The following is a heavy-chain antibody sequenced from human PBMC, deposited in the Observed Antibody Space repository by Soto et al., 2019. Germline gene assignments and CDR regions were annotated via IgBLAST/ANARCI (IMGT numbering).Heavy chain of an antibody. Sequence: PGGSLRLSCAASGFTFSSYWMSWVRQAPGKGLEWVANIKQDGSEKYYVDSVKGRFTISRDNAKNSLYLQMNSLRAEDTALYYCARNRRGGGYYFDYWGQGSLVTVS. CDR2: IKQDGSEK. V-gene: IGHV3-7*05. J-gene: IGHJ4*02. CDR1: GFTFSSYW. CDR3: ARNRRGGGYYFDY.